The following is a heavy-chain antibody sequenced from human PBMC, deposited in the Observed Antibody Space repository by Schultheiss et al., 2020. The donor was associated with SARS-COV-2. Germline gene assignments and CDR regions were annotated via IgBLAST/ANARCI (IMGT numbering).Heavy chain of an antibody. J-gene: IGHJ4*02. CDR3: ARGTYYYDSSGYPRYYFDY. D-gene: IGHD3-22*01. Sequence: SETLSLTCTVSGGSMSSYYWGWIRQPPGKGLEWIGYIYYSGSTNYSPSLKSRVTISVDTSKSQFSLKLSSVTAADTAVYYCARGTYYYDSSGYPRYYFDYWDQGALVTVSS. CDR1: GGSMSSYY. V-gene: IGHV4-59*08. CDR2: IYYSGST.